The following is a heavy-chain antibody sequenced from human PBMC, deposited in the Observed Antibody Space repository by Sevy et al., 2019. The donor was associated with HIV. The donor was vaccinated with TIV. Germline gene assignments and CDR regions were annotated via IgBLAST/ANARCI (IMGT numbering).Heavy chain of an antibody. J-gene: IGHJ4*02. V-gene: IGHV3-49*03. CDR3: TRDPLVRWLQLPPFDY. CDR2: IRSKAYGGTT. D-gene: IGHD5-12*01. CDR1: GFTFGDYA. Sequence: GGSLRLSCTASGFTFGDYAMSWFRQAPGKGLGWVGFIRSKAYGGTTEYAASVKGRFTISRDDSKSIAYLQMNSLKTEDTAVYYCTRDPLVRWLQLPPFDYWGQGTLVTVSS.